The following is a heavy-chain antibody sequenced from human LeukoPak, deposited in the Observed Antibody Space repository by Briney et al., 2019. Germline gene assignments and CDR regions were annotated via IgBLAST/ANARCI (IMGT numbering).Heavy chain of an antibody. CDR2: INHSGST. V-gene: IGHV4-34*01. CDR1: GGSFSGYY. Sequence: SETLSLTCAAYGGSFSGYYWSWIRQPPGKGLEWIGEINHSGSTNYNPSLKSRVTISVDTSKNQFSLKLSSVTAADTAVYYCARGRGYFYYYYYMDVWGKGTTVTVSS. CDR3: ARGRGYFYYYYYMDV. J-gene: IGHJ6*03. D-gene: IGHD5-18*01.